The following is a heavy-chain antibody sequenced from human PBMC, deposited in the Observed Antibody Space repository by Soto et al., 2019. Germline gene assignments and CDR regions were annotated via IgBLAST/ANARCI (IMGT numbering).Heavy chain of an antibody. J-gene: IGHJ6*02. V-gene: IGHV4-34*01. D-gene: IGHD3-3*01. CDR2: INHSGST. CDR3: ASRYYDFWSGYRTPYYYGMDV. Sequence: SGTLDLTCGVYGESFSAYYWNWIRQSPGKGLECIGEINHSGSTNYNPSLKSRVTISVDTSKNQFSLKLSSVTAADTAVYYCASRYYDFWSGYRTPYYYGMDVWGQGTTVTVSS. CDR1: GESFSAYY.